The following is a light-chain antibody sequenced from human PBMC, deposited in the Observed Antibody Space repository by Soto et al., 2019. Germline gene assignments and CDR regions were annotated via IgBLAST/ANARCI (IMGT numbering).Light chain of an antibody. V-gene: IGKV1-5*03. CDR2: KAS. J-gene: IGKJ1*01. CDR1: QSISSW. CDR3: QQNNSSLT. Sequence: DIQMTQSPSTLSASVGDRVTITCRASQSISSWLAWYQQKPGKAPKLLIYKASSLESGVPSRFSGSGSGTEFPLTISSLQPDDFATYYCQQNNSSLTFGQGTKVEIK.